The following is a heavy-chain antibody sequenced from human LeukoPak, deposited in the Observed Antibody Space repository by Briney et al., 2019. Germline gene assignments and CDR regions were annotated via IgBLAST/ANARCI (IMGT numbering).Heavy chain of an antibody. V-gene: IGHV4-34*01. CDR3: ARVAEARYFDWLLPGNWFDP. CDR2: INHSGST. Sequence: PSETLSLTCAVYGGSFSGYYWSWIRQPPGKGLEWIGEINHSGSTNYNPSLKSRVTISVDTSKNQFSLKLSSVTAADTAVYYCARVAEARYFDWLLPGNWFDPWGQGTLVIVSS. CDR1: GGSFSGYY. D-gene: IGHD3-9*01. J-gene: IGHJ5*02.